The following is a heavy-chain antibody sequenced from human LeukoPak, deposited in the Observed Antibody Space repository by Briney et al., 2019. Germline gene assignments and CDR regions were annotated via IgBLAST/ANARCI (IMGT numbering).Heavy chain of an antibody. CDR1: GGSFSGYY. V-gene: IGHV4-34*01. CDR3: ARQDSSGAYNWFDP. J-gene: IGHJ5*02. CDR2: INHSGGT. Sequence: SETLSLTCAVYGGSFSGYYWSWIRQPPGKGLEWIGEINHSGGTNYNPSLKSRVTISVDTSKNQFSLKLSSVTAADTAVYYCARQDSSGAYNWFDPWGQGTLVTVSS. D-gene: IGHD6-19*01.